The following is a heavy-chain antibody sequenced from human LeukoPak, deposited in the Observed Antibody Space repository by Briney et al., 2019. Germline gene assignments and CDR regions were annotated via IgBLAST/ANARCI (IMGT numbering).Heavy chain of an antibody. CDR1: GGTFSSYA. D-gene: IGHD6-19*01. CDR3: ARDWRGYSSEPFDY. CDR2: IIPIFGTA. Sequence: EASVKVSCKASGGTFSSYAISWVRQAPGQGLELMGRIIPIFGTANYAQKFQGRVTITTDESTSTAYMELSSLRSEDTAVYYCARDWRGYSSEPFDYWGQGTLVTVSS. V-gene: IGHV1-69*05. J-gene: IGHJ4*02.